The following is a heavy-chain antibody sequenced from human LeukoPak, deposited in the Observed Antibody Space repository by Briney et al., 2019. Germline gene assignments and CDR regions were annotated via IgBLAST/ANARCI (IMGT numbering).Heavy chain of an antibody. CDR2: IYYSGST. V-gene: IGHV4-39*01. D-gene: IGHD2-2*01. CDR3: ARSVVVPAVPPPTEYFQH. Sequence: PSETLSLTCTVSGGSISSSSYYWGWIRQPPGKGLEWIGSIYYSGSTYYNPSLKSRVTISVDTSKNQFSLKLSSVTAADTAVYYCARSVVVPAVPPPTEYFQHWGQGTLVTVSS. CDR1: GGSISSSSYY. J-gene: IGHJ1*01.